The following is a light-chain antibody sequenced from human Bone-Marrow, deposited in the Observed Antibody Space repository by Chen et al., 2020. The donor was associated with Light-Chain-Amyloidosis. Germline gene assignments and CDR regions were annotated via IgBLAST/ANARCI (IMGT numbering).Light chain of an antibody. Sequence: DIVMTQSPDSLSVSLGERATINCKSSQNLLYHSNNKNYMAWYQQKAGQPPKLLIKWASIRKSGVPDRFSGSWSGTDFTLTISSLQSEDVAVYYCQQYYSAPLTFGPGTKVEIK. CDR2: WAS. CDR1: QNLLYHSNNKNY. CDR3: QQYYSAPLT. V-gene: IGKV4-1*01. J-gene: IGKJ3*01.